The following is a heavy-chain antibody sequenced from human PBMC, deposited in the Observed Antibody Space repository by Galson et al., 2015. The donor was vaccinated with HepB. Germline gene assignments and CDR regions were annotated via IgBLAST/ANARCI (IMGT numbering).Heavy chain of an antibody. CDR3: ARDYGYCSSTSCYPGGGY. J-gene: IGHJ4*02. Sequence: SVKVSCKASGYTFTSYGISWVRQAPGQGLEWMGWISAYNGNTNYAQKLQGRVTMTTDTSTSTAYMELRSLRSDDTAVYYCARDYGYCSSTSCYPGGGYWGQGTLVTVSS. V-gene: IGHV1-18*04. D-gene: IGHD2-2*03. CDR2: ISAYNGNT. CDR1: GYTFTSYG.